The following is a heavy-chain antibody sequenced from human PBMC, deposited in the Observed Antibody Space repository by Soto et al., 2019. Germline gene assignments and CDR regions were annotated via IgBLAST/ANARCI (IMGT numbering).Heavy chain of an antibody. V-gene: IGHV4-31*03. CDR3: ARGSGDILTGVAFDI. D-gene: IGHD3-9*01. CDR1: GGSISSGGYY. CDR2: IYYSGST. J-gene: IGHJ3*02. Sequence: SETLSLTCTVSGGSISSGGYYWSWIRQHPGKGLEWIGYIYYSGSTYYNPSLKSRVTISVDTSKNQFSLKLSSVTAADTAVYYCARGSGDILTGVAFDIWGQGTMVTVSS.